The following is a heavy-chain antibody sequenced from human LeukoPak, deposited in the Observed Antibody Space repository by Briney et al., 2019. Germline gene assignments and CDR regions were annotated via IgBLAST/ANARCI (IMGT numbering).Heavy chain of an antibody. V-gene: IGHV1-46*01. D-gene: IGHD3-22*01. CDR2: INPSGGST. CDR1: GYTSTIYY. CDR3: ARDRDDSSGYYPLDY. Sequence: ASVKVSCTASGYTSTIYYMHWVRQAPGQGLEWMGIINPSGGSTSYAQKFQGRVTMTRDTSTSTVYMELSSLRSEDTAVYYCARDRDDSSGYYPLDYWGQGTLVTVSS. J-gene: IGHJ4*02.